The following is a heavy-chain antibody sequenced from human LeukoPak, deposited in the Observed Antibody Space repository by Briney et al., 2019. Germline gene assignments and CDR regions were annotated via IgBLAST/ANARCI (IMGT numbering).Heavy chain of an antibody. V-gene: IGHV3-7*01. J-gene: IGHJ4*02. CDR2: IKEDGSEK. CDR1: GFTFSSNW. D-gene: IGHD5-12*01. CDR3: AREMGLNIVATFGY. Sequence: SLRLSCAAYGFTFSSNWMTWVGPGHGFWLEWVDNIKEDGSEKYYADSVKGRFTISRDNSKNTLYLQMNSLRAEDTAVYYCAREMGLNIVATFGYWGQGTLVTVSS.